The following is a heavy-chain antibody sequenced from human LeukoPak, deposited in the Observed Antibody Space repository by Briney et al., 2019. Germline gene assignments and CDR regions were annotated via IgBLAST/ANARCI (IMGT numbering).Heavy chain of an antibody. D-gene: IGHD3-22*01. CDR1: GYTFTSYW. CDR2: IYPGDSDI. Sequence: GESLKISCEGSGYTFTSYWIAWVRQMPGKGLEWMGIIYPGDSDIRYSPSFQGQVTFSADKSISTAYLHWSSLKASDTAIYYCARPNITSYYDSRGSDAFDVWGQGTMVTVSS. J-gene: IGHJ3*01. V-gene: IGHV5-51*01. CDR3: ARPNITSYYDSRGSDAFDV.